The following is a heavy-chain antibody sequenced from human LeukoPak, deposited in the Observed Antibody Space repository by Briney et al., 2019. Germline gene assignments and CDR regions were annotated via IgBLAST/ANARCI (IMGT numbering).Heavy chain of an antibody. V-gene: IGHV4-31*03. CDR1: GGSISSGGYY. Sequence: PSETLSLTCTVPGGSISSGGYYWSWIRQHPGKGLEWIGYIYYSGSTYYNPSLKSRVTISVDTSKNQFSLKLSSVTAADTAVYYCAGSIAAAGMVDYWGQGTLVTVSS. D-gene: IGHD6-13*01. CDR3: AGSIAAAGMVDY. J-gene: IGHJ4*02. CDR2: IYYSGST.